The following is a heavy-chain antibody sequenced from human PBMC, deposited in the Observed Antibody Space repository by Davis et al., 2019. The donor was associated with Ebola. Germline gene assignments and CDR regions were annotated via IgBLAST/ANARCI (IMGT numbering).Heavy chain of an antibody. CDR2: INPSGGST. CDR1: GYTFTSYG. CDR3: ARWEYYDSSGYYTGGWFDP. J-gene: IGHJ5*02. Sequence: AASVKVSCKASGYTFTSYGISWVRQAPGQGLEWMGIINPSGGSTSYAQKFQGRVTMTRDTSTSTVYMELSSLRSEDTAVYYCARWEYYDSSGYYTGGWFDPWGQGTLVTVSS. V-gene: IGHV1-46*01. D-gene: IGHD3-22*01.